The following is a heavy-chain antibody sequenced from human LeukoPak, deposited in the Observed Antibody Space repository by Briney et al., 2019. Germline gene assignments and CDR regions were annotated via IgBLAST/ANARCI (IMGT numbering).Heavy chain of an antibody. J-gene: IGHJ3*01. Sequence: GGSLRLSCAVSGFTFSSYGMYWVRQAPGKGLEWVSAISGSGGSTYYADSVKGRFTISRDNSKNTLYLQMNSLRAEDTAVYYCAKGTRGVITPSDWGQGTMVTVSS. D-gene: IGHD3-10*01. CDR1: GFTFSSYG. V-gene: IGHV3-23*01. CDR3: AKGTRGVITPSD. CDR2: ISGSGGST.